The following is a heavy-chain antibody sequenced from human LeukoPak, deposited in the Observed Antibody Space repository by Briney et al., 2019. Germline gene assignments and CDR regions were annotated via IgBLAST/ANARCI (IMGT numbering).Heavy chain of an antibody. CDR2: ISYDGSNK. D-gene: IGHD6-13*01. V-gene: IGHV3-30*04. Sequence: GGSLRLSCAASGFTFSNYVMHWVRLAPGKGLEWVAVISYDGSNKYYADSVNGRFTISRDNSKNTLYLQMNSLKPEDTAVYYCAKEGYSRGYYSYYYMDVWGKGTTVTVSS. CDR3: AKEGYSRGYYSYYYMDV. J-gene: IGHJ6*03. CDR1: GFTFSNYV.